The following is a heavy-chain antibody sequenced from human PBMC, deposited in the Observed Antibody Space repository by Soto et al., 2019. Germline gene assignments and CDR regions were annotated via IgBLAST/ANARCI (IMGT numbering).Heavy chain of an antibody. V-gene: IGHV4-31*03. CDR3: ARSGQGWQLLNY. Sequence: SETLSLTCTVSGGSISSGGYYWSWIRQHPGKGLEWIGYIYYSGSTYYNPSLKSRVTISVDTSKNQFSLKPSSVTAADTAVYYCARSGQGWQLLNYWGQGTLVTVSS. D-gene: IGHD6-6*01. CDR1: GGSISSGGYY. J-gene: IGHJ4*02. CDR2: IYYSGST.